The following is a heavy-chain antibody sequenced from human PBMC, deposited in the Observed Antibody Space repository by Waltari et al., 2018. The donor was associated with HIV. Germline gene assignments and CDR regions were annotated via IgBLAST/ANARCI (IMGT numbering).Heavy chain of an antibody. CDR2: VNPNSGNT. CDR1: GYIFTRYD. V-gene: IGHV1-8*01. Sequence: QVQLVQSGAEMKEPGASVKVSCKASGYIFTRYDMNWVRQAPGQGPEWKGGVNPNSGNTGYAQNFQGRVTMTMNTPTSTAYRELSNLKSEDTAVYYCARSLACPDCYSEMDSWGQGTLITVSS. J-gene: IGHJ4*02. CDR3: ARSLACPDCYSEMDS. D-gene: IGHD2-21*02.